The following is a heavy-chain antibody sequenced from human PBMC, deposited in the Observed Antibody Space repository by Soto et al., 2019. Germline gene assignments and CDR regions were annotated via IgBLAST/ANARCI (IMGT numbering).Heavy chain of an antibody. CDR2: IDYSGTT. J-gene: IGHJ6*02. D-gene: IGHD3-10*01. Sequence: QLQLQESGPGLVKPSETLSLTCTVSGGSISRNNYYWGWIRQPPGKGLEWIGSIDYSGTTYYNPSLKSRVTISVDTSKNQFSLKLSSVTAADTAVYYCATPSLGLRFGTQYYYYGMDVWGQGTTVTVSS. CDR3: ATPSLGLRFGTQYYYYGMDV. CDR1: GGSISRNNYY. V-gene: IGHV4-39*01.